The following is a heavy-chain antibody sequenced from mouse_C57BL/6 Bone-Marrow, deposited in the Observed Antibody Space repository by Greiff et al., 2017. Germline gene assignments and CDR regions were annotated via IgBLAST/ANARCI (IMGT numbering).Heavy chain of an antibody. CDR2: IRNKANNHAT. CDR3: TGDYGSSGDYFDY. V-gene: IGHV6-6*01. Sequence: EVKLLESGGGLVQPGGSMKLSCAASGFTFSDAWMDWVRQSPETGLEWVAEIRNKANNHATYYPESVKGRFTISRDDSKSSVYLQMNSLRAEDTGIYYCTGDYGSSGDYFDYWGQGTTLTVSS. D-gene: IGHD1-1*01. CDR1: GFTFSDAW. J-gene: IGHJ2*01.